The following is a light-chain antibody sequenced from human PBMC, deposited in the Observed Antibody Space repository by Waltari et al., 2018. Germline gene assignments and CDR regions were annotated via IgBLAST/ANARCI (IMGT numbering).Light chain of an antibody. CDR2: DTN. Sequence: QAVVTQEPSLTVSPGGTATLTCGSSTGAVTSGHLSYWVPLKPGQAPRKLIYDTNDKHSWTPARFAGSLLGGKAALTLSGAEPEDEAEYYCLLYYSGAWVFGGGTKVTVL. CDR1: TGAVTSGHL. J-gene: IGLJ3*02. CDR3: LLYYSGAWV. V-gene: IGLV7-46*01.